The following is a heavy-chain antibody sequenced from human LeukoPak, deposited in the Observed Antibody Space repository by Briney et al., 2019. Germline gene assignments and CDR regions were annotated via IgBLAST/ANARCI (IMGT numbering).Heavy chain of an antibody. V-gene: IGHV3-33*01. D-gene: IGHD6-19*01. CDR1: GFTFSSYG. CDR3: ARDKEAVAVYYFDY. CDR2: IWYDGSNK. Sequence: GGSLRLSCAASGFTFSSYGMHGVRQAPGKGLEWVAVIWYDGSNKYYADSVKGRFTISRDNSKNTLYLQMNSLRAEDTAVYYCARDKEAVAVYYFDYWGQGTLVTVSS. J-gene: IGHJ4*02.